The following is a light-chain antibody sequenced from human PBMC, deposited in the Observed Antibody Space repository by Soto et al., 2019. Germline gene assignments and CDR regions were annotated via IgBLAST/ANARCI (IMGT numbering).Light chain of an antibody. V-gene: IGKV1-6*01. Sequence: IQMTQSPSTLSGSVGDRVTITCRASQGIRNELGWYQQKPGKAPKLLIYAASSLQSGVPSRFSGSGSGTYFTLTISSLQPEDFATYYCLQDYNYPRTFGQGTKVDIK. J-gene: IGKJ1*01. CDR1: QGIRNE. CDR2: AAS. CDR3: LQDYNYPRT.